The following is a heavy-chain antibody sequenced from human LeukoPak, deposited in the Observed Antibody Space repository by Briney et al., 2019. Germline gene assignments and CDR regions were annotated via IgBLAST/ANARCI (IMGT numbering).Heavy chain of an antibody. V-gene: IGHV4-30-4*01. D-gene: IGHD3/OR15-3a*01. J-gene: IGHJ5*02. CDR1: GGSISSGDYY. CDR2: IYYSGST. CDR3: ARGLGGWFDP. Sequence: SETLSLTCTVSGGSISSGDYYRTWIRQPPGTGLEWIGYIYYSGSTYYNPSLKSRIITSIDTSKNQFSLQLSSVTAADTAVYYCARGLGGWFDPWGQGALVTVSS.